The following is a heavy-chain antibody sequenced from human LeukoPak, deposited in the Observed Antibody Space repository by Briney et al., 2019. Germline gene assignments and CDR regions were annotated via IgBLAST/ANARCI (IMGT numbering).Heavy chain of an antibody. J-gene: IGHJ4*02. CDR2: TYYRSKWYN. D-gene: IGHD6-19*01. CDR3: ARDEGNSGWYTFDY. CDR1: GDSVSNNNGA. V-gene: IGHV6-1*01. Sequence: SPTLSVTCAISGDSVSNNNGAWNWIRQFPSRGLEWLGRTYYRSKWYNDYAVSLKGRITINPDTSKNQFSLQLNSVTPEDTAVYYCARDEGNSGWYTFDYWGQGTLVTVSS.